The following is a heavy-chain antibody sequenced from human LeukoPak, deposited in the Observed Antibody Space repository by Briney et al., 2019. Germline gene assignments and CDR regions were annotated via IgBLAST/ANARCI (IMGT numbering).Heavy chain of an antibody. CDR2: ISWNSGSI. CDR1: GFTFDDYA. J-gene: IGHJ4*02. D-gene: IGHD3-22*01. Sequence: GRSLRLSCAASGFTFDDYAMHWVRQDPGKGLEWVSGISWNSGSIGYADSVKGRFTISRDNAKNSLYLQMNSLRAEDTALYYCAKDMTYDSSGYFGYWGQGTLVTVSS. V-gene: IGHV3-9*01. CDR3: AKDMTYDSSGYFGY.